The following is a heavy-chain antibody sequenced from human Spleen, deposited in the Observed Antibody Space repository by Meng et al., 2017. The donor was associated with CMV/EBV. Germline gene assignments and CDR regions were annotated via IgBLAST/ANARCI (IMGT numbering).Heavy chain of an antibody. Sequence: QVQLQESGPGLVKPSQTLSLTCTVSGCSISSDDYYWSWIRQPPGKGLECIGYIYNSGSTYYNPSLKSRVIISVDTSKNQFSLKLSSVTAADTAVYYCGSWRGGNYYDYWGQGTLVTVSS. J-gene: IGHJ4*02. D-gene: IGHD3-16*01. CDR2: IYNSGST. CDR3: GSWRGGNYYDY. CDR1: GCSISSDDYY. V-gene: IGHV4-30-4*08.